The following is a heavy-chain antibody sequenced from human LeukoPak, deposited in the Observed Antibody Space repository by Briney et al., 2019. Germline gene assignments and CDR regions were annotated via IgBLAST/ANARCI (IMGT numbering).Heavy chain of an antibody. CDR2: ISGNSGNT. D-gene: IGHD1-26*01. J-gene: IGHJ4*02. CDR1: GYTFINYG. V-gene: IGHV1-18*01. Sequence: GASVKVSCKASGYTFINYGISWVRQTPAQGLEWMGWISGNSGNTNYAQKFQGRVTVTADTSTNTAHMELRSLRSDDTAVYYCARRRSWSGSYPIDYWGQGTLVIVSS. CDR3: ARRRSWSGSYPIDY.